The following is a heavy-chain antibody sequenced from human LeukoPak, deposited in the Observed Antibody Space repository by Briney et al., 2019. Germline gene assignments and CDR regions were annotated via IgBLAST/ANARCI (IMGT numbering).Heavy chain of an antibody. J-gene: IGHJ6*03. CDR3: ARVLSGRGSLCYYYYMDV. CDR1: GFTVSSNY. CDR2: IYTGGST. V-gene: IGHV3-53*01. Sequence: GGSLRLSCAASGFTVSSNYMSWVRQAPGKGLERVSDIYTGGSTYYADSMKGRFTISRDNSKNTLYLQMNSLRAEDTAVYYCARVLSGRGSLCYYYYMDVWGKGTTVTISS. D-gene: IGHD3-10*01.